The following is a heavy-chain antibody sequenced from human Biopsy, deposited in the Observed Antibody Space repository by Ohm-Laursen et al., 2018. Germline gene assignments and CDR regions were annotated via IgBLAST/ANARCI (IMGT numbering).Heavy chain of an antibody. CDR2: NVPLVEKT. Sequence: ATVKISCKASGYNFDMYPPCWVRQAPGQGFGWMGGNVPLVEKTDSAQKIQGRVTITADRSTTTAYIELSGLTSEDTAIYYCAKAGQTSGEYVVPRHFDSWGQGTRVTVSS. CDR1: GYNFDMYP. D-gene: IGHD2-15*01. J-gene: IGHJ4*02. V-gene: IGHV1-69*10. CDR3: AKAGQTSGEYVVPRHFDS.